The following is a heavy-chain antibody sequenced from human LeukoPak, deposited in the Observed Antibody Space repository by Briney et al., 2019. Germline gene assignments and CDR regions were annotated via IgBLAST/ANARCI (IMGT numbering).Heavy chain of an antibody. D-gene: IGHD2-8*01. V-gene: IGHV4-30-4*08. CDR1: GGSISSGDYY. Sequence: SETLSLTCTVSGGSISSGDYYWSWIRQPPGKGLEWIGYIYYSGSTYYNPSLKSRVTISVDTSKNQFSLKLSSVTAADTAVYYCAREMGAFAPFDYWGQGTLVTVSS. J-gene: IGHJ4*02. CDR2: IYYSGST. CDR3: AREMGAFAPFDY.